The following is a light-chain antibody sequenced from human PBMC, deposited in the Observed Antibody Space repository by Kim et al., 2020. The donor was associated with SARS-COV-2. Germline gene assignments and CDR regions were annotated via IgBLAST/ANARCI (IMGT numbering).Light chain of an antibody. Sequence: GRTTASRGEGNNGGRETEHWAQQKPGQARVLVMYYDTDRTSGIPEGFSNSNSGSTATLTLSRVEAGDEADYFCQVWITDSDHPWVFGGGTKLAVL. J-gene: IGLJ3*02. CDR3: QVWITDSDHPWV. V-gene: IGLV3-21*01. CDR1: NGGRET. CDR2: YDT.